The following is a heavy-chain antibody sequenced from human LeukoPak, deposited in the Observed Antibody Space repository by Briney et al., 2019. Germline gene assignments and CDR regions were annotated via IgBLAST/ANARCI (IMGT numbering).Heavy chain of an antibody. CDR1: GGSFSGYY. J-gene: IGHJ5*02. CDR3: ARSDWMRWFDP. D-gene: IGHD1-1*01. CDR2: INHSGST. V-gene: IGHV4-34*01. Sequence: PSETLSLTCAVYGGSFSGYYWSWIRQPPGKGLEWIGEINHSGSTNYNPSLKSRVTISVDTSKNGFSLKLSYVTAADTAVYYCARSDWMRWFDPWGLGTLVTVSS.